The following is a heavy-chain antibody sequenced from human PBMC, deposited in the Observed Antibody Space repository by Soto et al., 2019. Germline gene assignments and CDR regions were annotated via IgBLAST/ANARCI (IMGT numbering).Heavy chain of an antibody. CDR1: GGSISSDDYY. V-gene: IGHV4-30-4*01. J-gene: IGHJ4*01. D-gene: IGHD6-6*01. CDR3: ARDRSNSPDFFDY. Sequence: SETLSLTCTVSGGSISSDDYYWSWIRQPPGEGLEWIGYIYYSGSTSYNPSLKSRVTISIDTSKNQFFLRLTSVTAADTAVYYCARDRSNSPDFFDYWGQGTLVTVS. CDR2: IYYSGST.